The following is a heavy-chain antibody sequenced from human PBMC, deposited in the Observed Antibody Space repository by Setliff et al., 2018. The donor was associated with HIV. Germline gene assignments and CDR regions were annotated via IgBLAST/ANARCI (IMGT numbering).Heavy chain of an antibody. V-gene: IGHV3-66*02. J-gene: IGHJ4*02. CDR1: GFTVSSYY. CDR2: IYSDGST. D-gene: IGHD3-22*01. CDR3: ARVRLYNSALDY. Sequence: GASLKISCAASGFTVSSYYMAWVRQAPGKGLEWVSTIYSDGSTYHADSVKGRFTLSRDTSKNTLSLQMNTLRPEDTAVYFCARVRLYNSALDYWGQGTLVTVSS.